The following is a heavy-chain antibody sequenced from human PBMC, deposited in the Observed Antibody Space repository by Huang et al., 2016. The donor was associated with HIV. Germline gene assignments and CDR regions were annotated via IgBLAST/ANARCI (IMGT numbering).Heavy chain of an antibody. CDR3: VRRYDYNAFDV. V-gene: IGHV1-2*02. J-gene: IGHJ3*01. CDR2: SIPNNGGT. Sequence: QVQLVQSGAEVKKPGASVKVSCEASGYPFTTYYIHWVRQAPGQGLEWMGGSIPNNGGTKYARDFQGRVTMTRDTSISTAYLELSGLRSDDTAMYFCVRRYDYNAFDVWGQGTMVIVSS. CDR1: GYPFTTYY. D-gene: IGHD5-12*01.